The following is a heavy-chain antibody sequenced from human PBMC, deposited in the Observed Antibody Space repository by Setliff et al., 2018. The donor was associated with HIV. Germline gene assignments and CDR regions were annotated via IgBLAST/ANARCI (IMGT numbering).Heavy chain of an antibody. D-gene: IGHD6-13*01. J-gene: IGHJ6*02. V-gene: IGHV4-4*07. CDR3: ARRYSSSWFYYYYGMDV. CDR2: IYTSGST. CDR1: GGSISSYY. Sequence: SETLSLTCNVSGGSISSYYWSWIRQPAGKGLEWIGRIYTSGSTNYNPSLKSRVTISVDTSKNQFSLKLSSVTAADTAVYYCARRYSSSWFYYYYGMDVWGQGTTVTVSS.